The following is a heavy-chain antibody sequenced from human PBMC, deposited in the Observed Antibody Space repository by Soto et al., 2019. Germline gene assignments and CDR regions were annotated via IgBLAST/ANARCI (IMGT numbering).Heavy chain of an antibody. V-gene: IGHV3-30*02. CDR3: AKGRLRVLRILLYFEC. Sequence: DSVKGRFTISRDNSKNTLYLQMNSLRAEDTAVYYCAKGRLRVLRILLYFECLGRGTLVTF. D-gene: IGHD3-10*01. J-gene: IGHJ2*01.